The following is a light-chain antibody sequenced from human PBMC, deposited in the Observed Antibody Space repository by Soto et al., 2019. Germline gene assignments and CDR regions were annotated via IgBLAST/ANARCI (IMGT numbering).Light chain of an antibody. V-gene: IGKV1-39*01. CDR3: QQSYSTLFT. CDR2: AAS. CDR1: QSISNY. J-gene: IGKJ3*01. Sequence: DIQMTQSPSSLSASVGDRVTITCRASQSISNYLNWYQQKPGKAPKLLIYAASSLRSGVPSRFSGSGSGTDFTLTISSLKPEDFATYYCQQSYSTLFTFGPGTKVDLK.